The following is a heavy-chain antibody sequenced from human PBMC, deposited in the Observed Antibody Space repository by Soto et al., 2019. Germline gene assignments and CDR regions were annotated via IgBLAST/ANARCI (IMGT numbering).Heavy chain of an antibody. J-gene: IGHJ5*02. CDR3: ARESAYGGNPLALDS. D-gene: IGHD1-26*01. Sequence: QEQLVQSGAEVKKPGSSVKVSCTASGDTFSSYAISWVRQSPGQGLDWMGGIIPFFNTSNYGQKFKGRVTITADESTSTAYMELSSLRSDDTAMYYCARESAYGGNPLALDSWGQGTLVIVSS. CDR1: GDTFSSYA. V-gene: IGHV1-69*01. CDR2: IIPFFNTS.